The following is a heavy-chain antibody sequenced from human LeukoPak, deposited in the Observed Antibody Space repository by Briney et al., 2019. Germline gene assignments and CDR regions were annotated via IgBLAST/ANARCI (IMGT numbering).Heavy chain of an antibody. D-gene: IGHD1-20*01. V-gene: IGHV4-39*02. J-gene: IGHJ4*02. Sequence: SETLSLTCTVSGGSISSSSYYWGWIRQPPGKGLEWIGSIYYSGSTYYNPSLKSRVTISVDTSKNQFSLKLSSVTAADTAVYYCARDSVVGYNWNPTGPQRGFDYWGQGTLVTVSS. CDR3: ARDSVVGYNWNPTGPQRGFDY. CDR2: IYYSGST. CDR1: GGSISSSSYY.